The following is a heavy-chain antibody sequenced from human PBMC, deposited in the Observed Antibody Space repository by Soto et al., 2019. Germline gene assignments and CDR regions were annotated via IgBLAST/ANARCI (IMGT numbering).Heavy chain of an antibody. CDR1: GGSISSSSYY. D-gene: IGHD3-3*01. J-gene: IGHJ6*02. CDR3: ARQVDARGSYYDFWSGYFGGRNYGMDV. V-gene: IGHV4-39*01. CDR2: IYYSGST. Sequence: AETLSLTCAVSGGSISSSSYYWVWIRHPPGKGLEWIGSIYYSGSTYYNPSLKSRVTISVDTSKNQFSLKLSSVTAADTAVYYCARQVDARGSYYDFWSGYFGGRNYGMDVWGQGTTVTVSS.